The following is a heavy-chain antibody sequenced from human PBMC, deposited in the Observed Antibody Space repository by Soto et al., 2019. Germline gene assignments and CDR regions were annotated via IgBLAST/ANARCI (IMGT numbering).Heavy chain of an antibody. V-gene: IGHV4-59*01. CDR3: ARGPNWFDP. Sequence: SETLSLTCTVSGGSISSYYWSWVRQPPGKGLEWFGYFYYSGSTSYNPSLRSRVTLSVDTSKNHFSLKLSSLTAADTAVYYCARGPNWFDPWGQGTLVTVSS. CDR2: FYYSGST. J-gene: IGHJ5*02. D-gene: IGHD2-8*01. CDR1: GGSISSYY.